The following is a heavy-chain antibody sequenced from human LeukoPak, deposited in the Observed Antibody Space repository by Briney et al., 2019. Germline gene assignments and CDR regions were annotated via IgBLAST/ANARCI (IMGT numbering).Heavy chain of an antibody. V-gene: IGHV3-74*01. CDR3: ARDQTFVGGIDC. CDR2: VNRDGSRT. J-gene: IGHJ4*02. D-gene: IGHD2-21*01. Sequence: PGGSLRLSCSASGFTFSSYWMHWVRQVPGKGLVWVSRVNRDGSRTSRADSVKGRFTISRDNAKNTLYLQMNSLRAEDTAVYCCARDQTFVGGIDCWGQGTLVTVSS. CDR1: GFTFSSYW.